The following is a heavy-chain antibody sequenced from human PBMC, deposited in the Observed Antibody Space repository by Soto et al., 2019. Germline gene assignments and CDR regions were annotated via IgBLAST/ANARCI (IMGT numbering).Heavy chain of an antibody. CDR1: GFTLGTYG. J-gene: IGHJ3*02. CDR2: ISNDGGDI. V-gene: IGHV3-30*18. D-gene: IGHD3-22*01. Sequence: QVQLAESGGGVVQPGRSLTITCAASGFTLGTYGMHWVRQAPGKGLEWVAVISNDGGDIYYSDSEMGRFTISRNNSKNSLVSQMNTLRAENTAVYFCAKEFFDSSGFYPSLDALDIWGQGTVVTVPS. CDR3: AKEFFDSSGFYPSLDALDI.